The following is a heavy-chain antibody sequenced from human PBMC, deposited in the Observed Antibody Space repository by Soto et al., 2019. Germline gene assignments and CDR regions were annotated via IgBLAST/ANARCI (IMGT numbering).Heavy chain of an antibody. CDR2: IIPILGIA. J-gene: IGHJ1*01. V-gene: IGHV1-69*02. CDR3: ASGRVGPAAMSYLQH. CDR1: GGTFSSYT. Sequence: ASVKVSCKASGGTFSSYTISWVRQAPGQGLEWMGRIIPILGIANYAQKFQGRVTITADKSTSTAYMELSSLRSEDTAVYYCASGRVGPAAMSYLQHWGQGTLVTVPS. D-gene: IGHD2-2*01.